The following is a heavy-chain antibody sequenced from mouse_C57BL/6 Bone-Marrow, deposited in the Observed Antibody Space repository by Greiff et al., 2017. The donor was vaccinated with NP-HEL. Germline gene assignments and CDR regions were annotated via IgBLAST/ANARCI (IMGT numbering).Heavy chain of an antibody. J-gene: IGHJ4*01. CDR2: IYPGSGNT. V-gene: IGHV1-66*01. CDR3: ARGHITTVVADYYAMDY. Sequence: QVQLQQSGPELVKPGASVKISCKASGYSFTSYYIHWVKQRPGQGLEWIGWIYPGSGNTKYNEKFKGKATLTADTSSSTAYMQLSSLTSEDSAVYYCARGHITTVVADYYAMDYWGQGTSVTVSS. CDR1: GYSFTSYY. D-gene: IGHD1-1*01.